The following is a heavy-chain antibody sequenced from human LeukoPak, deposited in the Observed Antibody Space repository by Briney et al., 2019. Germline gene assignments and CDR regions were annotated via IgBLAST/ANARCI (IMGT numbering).Heavy chain of an antibody. CDR2: IHYSGST. J-gene: IGHJ4*02. CDR1: GGSISSNSYY. CDR3: ASYQAARPGRWYFDF. D-gene: IGHD6-6*01. V-gene: IGHV4-39*01. Sequence: SETLSLTCTVSGGSISSNSYYWGWIRQPPGKGLEWIGSIHYSGSTYYKPSLKSRVTISVDTSKNQFSLKLSSVIAADTAVYYCASYQAARPGRWYFDFWGQGTLVTVSS.